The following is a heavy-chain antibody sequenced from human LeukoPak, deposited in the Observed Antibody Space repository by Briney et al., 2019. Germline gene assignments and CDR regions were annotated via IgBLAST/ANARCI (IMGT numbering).Heavy chain of an antibody. CDR2: MNPNSGNT. Sequence: ASVKVSCKASGYTFTSYDINWVRQATGQGLEWMGWMNPNSGNTGYAQKFQGRVTITRNTSISTAYMELSSLRSEDTAVYYCARTGSIAARRAYYSDYWGQGTLVTVSS. V-gene: IGHV1-8*03. CDR1: GYTFTSYD. J-gene: IGHJ4*02. D-gene: IGHD6-6*01. CDR3: ARTGSIAARRAYYSDY.